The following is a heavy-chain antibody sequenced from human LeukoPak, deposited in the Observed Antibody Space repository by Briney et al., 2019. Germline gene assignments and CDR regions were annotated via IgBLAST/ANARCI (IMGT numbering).Heavy chain of an antibody. CDR1: GGSISSSSYY. V-gene: IGHV4-39*01. D-gene: IGHD3-22*01. J-gene: IGHJ6*03. CDR3: ARRAPYYYDSSGYYNYYYYMDV. CDR2: IYYSEST. Sequence: SETLSLTCTVSGGSISSSSYYWGWIRQPPGKGLEWIGSIYYSESTYYNPSLKSRVTISVDTSKNQFSLKLSSVTAADTAVYYCARRAPYYYDSSGYYNYYYYMDVWGKGTTVTVSS.